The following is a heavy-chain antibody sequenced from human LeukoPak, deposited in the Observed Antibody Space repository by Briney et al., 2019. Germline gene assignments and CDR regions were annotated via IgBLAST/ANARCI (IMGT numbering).Heavy chain of an antibody. Sequence: PGGTLRLSCAASGFTFSSYGMSWVRQAPGKGLEWVSAISGSGGSTYYADSVKGRFTISRDNSKNTLYLQMNSLRAEDTAVYYSTKEIDYNILTGYSSYYFDYWGQGTLVTVSS. D-gene: IGHD3-9*01. J-gene: IGHJ4*02. V-gene: IGHV3-23*01. CDR3: TKEIDYNILTGYSSYYFDY. CDR1: GFTFSSYG. CDR2: ISGSGGST.